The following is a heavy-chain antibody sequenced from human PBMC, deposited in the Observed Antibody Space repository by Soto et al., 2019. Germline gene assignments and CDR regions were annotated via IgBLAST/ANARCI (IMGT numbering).Heavy chain of an antibody. V-gene: IGHV4-59*08. D-gene: IGHD2-21*02. CDR1: GGSISSYY. CDR3: ARQVGVTDAFDI. J-gene: IGHJ3*02. Sequence: SETLSLTCTVSGGSISSYYWSWIRQPPGKGLEWIGYIYYSGSTNYNPSLKSRVTISVDTSKNQFSLKLSSVTAADTAVYYCARQVGVTDAFDIWGQGTMVTVSS. CDR2: IYYSGST.